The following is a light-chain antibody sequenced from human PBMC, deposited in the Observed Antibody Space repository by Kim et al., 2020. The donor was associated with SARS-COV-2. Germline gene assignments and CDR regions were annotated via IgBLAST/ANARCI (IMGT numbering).Light chain of an antibody. CDR2: EVT. J-gene: IGLJ1*01. V-gene: IGLV2-8*01. CDR1: GSNVGTYNA. Sequence: VTTSCTGTGSNVGTYNAVSWYQQRPGTASELMIYEVTKRPSGVPDRFSGSKSGNTASLTVSGLRAEDEAEYYCSSYAGSNNYVSGTGTKVTVL. CDR3: SSYAGSNNYV.